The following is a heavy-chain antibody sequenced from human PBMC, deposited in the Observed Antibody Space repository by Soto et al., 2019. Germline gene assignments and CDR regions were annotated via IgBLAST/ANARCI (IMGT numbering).Heavy chain of an antibody. V-gene: IGHV3-33*01. D-gene: IGHD3-16*01. J-gene: IGHJ4*02. CDR1: GFTVSSYG. CDR3: ARDIEGGAPPDY. CDR2: IWYDGSNK. Sequence: XGSLRLSSAAPGFTVSSYGMHWVRQAPGKGLEWVAVIWYDGSNKYYADSVKGRFTISRDNSKNTLYLQMNSLRAEDTAVYYCARDIEGGAPPDYWGQGTLVTV.